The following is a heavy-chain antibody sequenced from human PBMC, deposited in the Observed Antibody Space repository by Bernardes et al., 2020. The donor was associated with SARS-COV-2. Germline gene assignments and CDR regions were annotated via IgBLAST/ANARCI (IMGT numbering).Heavy chain of an antibody. Sequence: ASVKVSCKVSGYTLTELSMHWVRQAPGKGLEWMGGFDPEDGETTYAQKFQGRVTMTEDTSTDTAYMELSSLRSEDTAVYYCATTAVVAHPTGWFDPWGQGTLVTVSS. CDR1: GYTLTELS. CDR3: ATTAVVAHPTGWFDP. V-gene: IGHV1-24*01. J-gene: IGHJ5*02. CDR2: FDPEDGET. D-gene: IGHD2-15*01.